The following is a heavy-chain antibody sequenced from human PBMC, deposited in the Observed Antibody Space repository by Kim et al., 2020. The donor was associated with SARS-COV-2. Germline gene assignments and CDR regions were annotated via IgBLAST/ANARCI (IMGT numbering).Heavy chain of an antibody. CDR1: GFTFSSYS. D-gene: IGHD3-3*01. Sequence: GGSLRLSCAASGFTFSSYSMNWVRQAPGKGLEWVSSISSSSYIYYADSVKGRFTISRDNAKNSLYLQMNSLRAEDTAVYYCARSTIFGVVNWFDPWGQGTLVTVSS. CDR2: ISSSSYI. CDR3: ARSTIFGVVNWFDP. V-gene: IGHV3-21*01. J-gene: IGHJ5*02.